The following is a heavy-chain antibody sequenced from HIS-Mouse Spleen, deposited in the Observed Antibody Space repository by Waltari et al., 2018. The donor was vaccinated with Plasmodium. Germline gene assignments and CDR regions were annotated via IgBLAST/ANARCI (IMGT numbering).Heavy chain of an antibody. Sequence: QVQLQQRGAGLLKPSETMSLTCAVYGGSFSGYYWSWIRQPPGKGLEWIGEINHSGSTNYNPSLKSRVTISVDTSKNQFSLKLSSVTAADTAVYYCARGLRGHYWYFDLWGRGTLVTVSS. J-gene: IGHJ2*01. CDR1: GGSFSGYY. V-gene: IGHV4-34*01. CDR3: ARGLRGHYWYFDL. CDR2: INHSGST. D-gene: IGHD3-10*01.